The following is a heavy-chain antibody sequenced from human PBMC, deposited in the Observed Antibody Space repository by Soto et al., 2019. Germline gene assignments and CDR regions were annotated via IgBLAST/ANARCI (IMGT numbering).Heavy chain of an antibody. CDR3: AAYYDNSGGWIYFDY. J-gene: IGHJ4*02. D-gene: IGHD3-22*01. V-gene: IGHV1-69*06. CDR2: ILPVFGTP. CDR1: GGTLSSAFSSYA. Sequence: AQLVQSGAEVKKPGSSVKVSCKASGGTLSSAFSSYAISWVRQAPGQGLEWMGGILPVFGTPNYAQKFQGRVTITADKSTTTAYMELSSLRSEDTAVYYCAAYYDNSGGWIYFDYWGQGTLVTVSS.